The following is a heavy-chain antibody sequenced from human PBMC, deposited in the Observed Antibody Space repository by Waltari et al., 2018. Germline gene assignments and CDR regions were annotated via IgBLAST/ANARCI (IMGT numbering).Heavy chain of an antibody. J-gene: IGHJ4*02. CDR3: ARESSYDYVWGSYRGHFDY. CDR1: GFTSSTYS. Sequence: EVQLVESGGGLVQPGGSLTLPCASSGFTSSTYSLNCVRLAPRKGLEWVSYISSSSSTIYYADSVKGRFTISRDNAKNSLYLQMNSLRDEDTAVYYCARESSYDYVWGSYRGHFDYWGQGTLVTVSS. CDR2: ISSSSSTI. V-gene: IGHV3-48*02. D-gene: IGHD3-16*02.